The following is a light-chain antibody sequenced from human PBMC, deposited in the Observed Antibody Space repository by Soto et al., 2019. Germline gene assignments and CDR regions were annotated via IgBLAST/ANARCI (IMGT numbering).Light chain of an antibody. CDR1: SSDIGAYNY. J-gene: IGLJ2*01. V-gene: IGLV2-14*01. Sequence: QSALTQPASVSGSPGQSITISCTGTSSDIGAYNYVSWYQQHPGKAPKLMIYEVSNRPSGASNRFSGSKSGNTASLTISGLQAEDEADYSCSSYTSSNTIIFGGGTKLTVL. CDR3: SSYTSSNTII. CDR2: EVS.